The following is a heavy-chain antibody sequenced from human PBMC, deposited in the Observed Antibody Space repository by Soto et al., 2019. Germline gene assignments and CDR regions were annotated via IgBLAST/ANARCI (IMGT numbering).Heavy chain of an antibody. D-gene: IGHD4-17*01. V-gene: IGHV3-23*01. Sequence: EVQLLESGGGLVQPGGSLRLSCAASGFTFSSYAMSWVRQAPGMGLEWVSVISGSGYATYYADSVKGRFTVSRDNSNNPVYLQINSLTAEDTVVYYCAKEGTVLVNYYSYYGMDVWGQGTTVTVSS. CDR3: AKEGTVLVNYYSYYGMDV. CDR2: ISGSGYAT. J-gene: IGHJ6*02. CDR1: GFTFSSYA.